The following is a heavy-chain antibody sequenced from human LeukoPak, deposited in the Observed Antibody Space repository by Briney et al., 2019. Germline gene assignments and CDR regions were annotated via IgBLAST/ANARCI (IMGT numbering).Heavy chain of an antibody. J-gene: IGHJ4*02. Sequence: SETLSHTCTVSGYSISSGYYWGWIRQPTGKGLEWIGSIHHTGNTYYNPSLRSRVTISVDTSKNQFSLKLSSVTAADTAVYYCARRYYFDYWGQGTLVTVSS. CDR3: ARRYYFDY. V-gene: IGHV4-38-2*02. CDR1: GYSISSGYY. CDR2: IHHTGNT.